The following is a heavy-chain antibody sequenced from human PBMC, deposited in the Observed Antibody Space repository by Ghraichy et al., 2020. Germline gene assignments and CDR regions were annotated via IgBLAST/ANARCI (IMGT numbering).Heavy chain of an antibody. J-gene: IGHJ6*02. D-gene: IGHD3-10*01. CDR2: ISSDGGQE. V-gene: IGHV3-30*18. CDR1: GFSFSNYG. CDR3: AKEYYSYTDYYYYGMEV. Sequence: GGSLRLSCAASGFSFSNYGMHWVRQGPGKGLEWVATISSDGGQEHYIDSVKGRVTISRDNSKDTVYLHLNSLRVDDTAIYYCAKEYYSYTDYYYYGMEVWGQGTTVIVSS.